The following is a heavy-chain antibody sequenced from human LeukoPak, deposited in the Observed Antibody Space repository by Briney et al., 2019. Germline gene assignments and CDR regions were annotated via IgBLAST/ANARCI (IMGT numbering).Heavy chain of an antibody. CDR2: INSDGSST. J-gene: IGHJ3*02. Sequence: GGSLRLSCAASGFSFSNYWMHWVRQAPGKGLVWVSRINSDGSSTTYADSVKGRFTISRNNAKNSLYLQMNSLRAEDTAVYYCARGLLRYSDWLFGFSPGAFDIWGQGTMVTVSS. V-gene: IGHV3-74*01. CDR3: ARGLLRYSDWLFGFSPGAFDI. D-gene: IGHD3-9*01. CDR1: GFSFSNYW.